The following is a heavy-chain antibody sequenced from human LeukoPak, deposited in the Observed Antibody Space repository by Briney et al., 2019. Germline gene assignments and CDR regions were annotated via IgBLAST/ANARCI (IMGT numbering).Heavy chain of an antibody. J-gene: IGHJ4*02. Sequence: AGGSLRLSCAASGFILSTYSMNWVRQAPGKGLEWVSYITSSSSTLYYADSVKGRFTISRDNAKNSLYLQMNSLRVEDTAVYYCARDAPTNGVWYSGFDYWGQGTLVTVSS. V-gene: IGHV3-48*01. CDR3: ARDAPTNGVWYSGFDY. CDR1: GFILSTYS. D-gene: IGHD2-8*01. CDR2: ITSSSSTL.